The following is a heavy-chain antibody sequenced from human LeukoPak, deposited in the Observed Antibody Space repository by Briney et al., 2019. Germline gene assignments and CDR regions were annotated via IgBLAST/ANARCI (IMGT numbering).Heavy chain of an antibody. CDR2: IDPNSGGT. J-gene: IGHJ3*02. V-gene: IGHV1-2*02. CDR1: GYTFTDYY. CDR3: ARGPSHGAFDI. Sequence: GASVKVSCKASGYTFTDYYIHCLRQAPGQGLEWMGCIDPNSGGTDYAQKLQGRVTMTRDTSIDTVYMELSRLRSDDTAVYYCARGPSHGAFDIWGQGTMATVSS.